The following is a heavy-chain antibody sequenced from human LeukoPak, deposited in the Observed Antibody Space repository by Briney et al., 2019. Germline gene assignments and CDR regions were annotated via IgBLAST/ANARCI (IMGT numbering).Heavy chain of an antibody. CDR3: ARVVTDRYYYYYGMTS. Sequence: ASVKVSCKASGGTFSSYAISWVRQAPGQGLEWMGGIIPIFGTANYAQKFQGRVTITADESTSTAYMELSSLRSGDTAVYYCARVVTDRYYYYYGMTSGAKGPRSPSP. CDR2: IIPIFGTA. D-gene: IGHD2/OR15-2a*01. V-gene: IGHV1-69*13. J-gene: IGHJ6*02. CDR1: GGTFSSYA.